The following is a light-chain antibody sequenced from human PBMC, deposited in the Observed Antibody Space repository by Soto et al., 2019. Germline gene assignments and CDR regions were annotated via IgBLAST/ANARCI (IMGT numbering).Light chain of an antibody. V-gene: IGLV2-18*02. CDR2: EVI. Sequence: QSVVTQPPSVSGSPGQSVTISCTGTSSDVGSYNRVSWYQQPPGTAPKLMIYEVINRPSGVPDRFSGSKSGNTASLTISGLQAEDEADYYCSSYTSSSTFVFGTGTKVTVL. J-gene: IGLJ1*01. CDR3: SSYTSSSTFV. CDR1: SSDVGSYNR.